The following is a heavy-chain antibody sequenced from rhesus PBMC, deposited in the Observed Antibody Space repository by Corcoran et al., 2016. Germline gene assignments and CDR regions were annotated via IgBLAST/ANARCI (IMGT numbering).Heavy chain of an antibody. CDR2: INGNSGST. CDR3: ARFEYGGWSGGYYFDY. D-gene: IGHD6S26*01. Sequence: QVQLQESGPGLVKPSETLSLTCAVSGGSFSSYWWSWIRQPPGKGLEWIGEINGNSGSTNYNPSLKSRVTISKDASKNQFSLKLSSVTAADTAVYYCARFEYGGWSGGYYFDYWGQGVLVTVSS. J-gene: IGHJ4*01. CDR1: GGSFSSYW. V-gene: IGHV4-80*01.